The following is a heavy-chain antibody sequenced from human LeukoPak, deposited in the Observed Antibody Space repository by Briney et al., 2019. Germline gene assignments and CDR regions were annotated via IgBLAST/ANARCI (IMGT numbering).Heavy chain of an antibody. J-gene: IGHJ3*01. Sequence: GGSLRLSCAASGFTFSGYVMTWVRQPPGKGLQWVADISGSGGSTYYADSVKGRFSISKDNSKNTLYLQLDSLRAEDTAVYYCAKNHERGRSASFDVWAQGSWVTVSS. CDR2: ISGSGGST. CDR3: AKNHERGRSASFDV. D-gene: IGHD3-16*01. CDR1: GFTFSGYV. V-gene: IGHV3-23*01.